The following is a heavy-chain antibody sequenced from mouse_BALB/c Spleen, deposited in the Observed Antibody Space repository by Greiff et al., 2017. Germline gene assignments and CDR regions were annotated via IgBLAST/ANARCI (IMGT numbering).Heavy chain of an antibody. CDR3: ARETGTGRNYYAMDY. CDR2: ISSGGSYT. J-gene: IGHJ4*01. V-gene: IGHV5-9-4*01. D-gene: IGHD4-1*01. Sequence: EVQLQESGGGLVKPGGSLKLSCAASGFTFSSYAMSWVRQSPEKRLEWVAEISSGGSYTYYPDTVTGRFTISRDNAKNTLYLEMSSLRSEDTAMYYCARETGTGRNYYAMDYWGQGTSVTVSS. CDR1: GFTFSSYA.